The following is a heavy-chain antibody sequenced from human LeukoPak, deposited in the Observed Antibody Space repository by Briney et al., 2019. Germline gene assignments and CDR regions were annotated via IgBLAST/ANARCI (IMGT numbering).Heavy chain of an antibody. CDR2: ITHSGST. J-gene: IGHJ4*02. V-gene: IGHV4-34*01. D-gene: IGHD1-26*01. CDR1: GGSFSGYY. Sequence: KPSETLSITCAVFGGSFSGYYWSWIRQPPGKGLEWIGEITHSGSTNYNPSLKSRVTISVDTSKKQSSLRLSSVTAADTAVYYCARGLYSGNYYYWGQGTLVTVSS. CDR3: ARGLYSGNYYY.